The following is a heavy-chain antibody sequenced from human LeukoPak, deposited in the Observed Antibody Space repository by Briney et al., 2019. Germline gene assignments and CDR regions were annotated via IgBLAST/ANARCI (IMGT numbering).Heavy chain of an antibody. CDR2: MNPNSGNT. Sequence: ASVKVSCKASGYTFTSYDINWVRQATGQGLEWMGWMNPNSGNTGYAQKFQGRVTMTRNTSISTAYMELSSLRSEDTAVYYCARGLVDTAMAYPRDYYYGMDVWGQGTTVTVSS. CDR1: GYTFTSYD. D-gene: IGHD5-18*01. J-gene: IGHJ6*02. CDR3: ARGLVDTAMAYPRDYYYGMDV. V-gene: IGHV1-8*01.